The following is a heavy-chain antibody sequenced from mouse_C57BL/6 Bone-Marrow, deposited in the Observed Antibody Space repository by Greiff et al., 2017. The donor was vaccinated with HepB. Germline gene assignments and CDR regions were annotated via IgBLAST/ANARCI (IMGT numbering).Heavy chain of an antibody. CDR2: IYPGDGDT. Sequence: VKLMESGPELVKPGASVKISCKASGYAFSSSWMNWVKQRPGKGLEWIGRIYPGDGDTNYNGKFKGKATLTADKSSSTAYMQLSSLTSEDSAVYFCARIYYGSSYNYWGQGTTLTVSS. V-gene: IGHV1-82*01. J-gene: IGHJ2*01. D-gene: IGHD1-1*01. CDR3: ARIYYGSSYNY. CDR1: GYAFSSSW.